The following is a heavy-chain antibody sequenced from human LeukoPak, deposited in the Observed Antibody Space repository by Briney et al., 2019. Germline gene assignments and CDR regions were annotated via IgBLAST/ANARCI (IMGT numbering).Heavy chain of an antibody. Sequence: PGGSLRLSCAASGFTFSSYGMHWVRQAPGKGLEWVAVIWYDGSNEYYADSVKGRFTISRDNSKNTLYLQMNSLRAEDTAVYYCANDGGKISYWGQGTLVTVSS. CDR3: ANDGGKISY. V-gene: IGHV3-33*06. D-gene: IGHD2-15*01. CDR2: IWYDGSNE. CDR1: GFTFSSYG. J-gene: IGHJ4*02.